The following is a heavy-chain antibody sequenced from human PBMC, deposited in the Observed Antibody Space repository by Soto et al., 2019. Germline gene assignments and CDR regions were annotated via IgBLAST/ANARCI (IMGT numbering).Heavy chain of an antibody. J-gene: IGHJ4*02. V-gene: IGHV6-1*01. Sequence: QTLSLPCAISRYSVSSNTAAWNLSRASPSRGLEWLGRTYYRSNWRHDYAVSVKSRITVNPDTSKNHFSLQLNSVTPDDTAVYYCARGVAGSGFDLWGQGTLVTVSS. CDR2: TYYRSNWRH. CDR3: ARGVAGSGFDL. CDR1: RYSVSSNTAA. D-gene: IGHD6-19*01.